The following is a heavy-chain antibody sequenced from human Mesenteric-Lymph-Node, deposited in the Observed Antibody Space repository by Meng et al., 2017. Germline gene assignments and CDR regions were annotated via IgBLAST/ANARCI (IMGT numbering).Heavy chain of an antibody. V-gene: IGHV3-30*19. CDR1: GFTFSSYG. CDR3: ARGGRGSDDAFDI. CDR2: IWYDGTTK. Sequence: GGSLRLSCAASGFTFSSYGIHCVRQAPGKGLEWVAVIWYDGTTKYYADSVNGRFTISRDNSKNTMYLQMNSLRAEDTAVYYCARGGRGSDDAFDIWGQGTMVTVSS. J-gene: IGHJ3*02. D-gene: IGHD5-12*01.